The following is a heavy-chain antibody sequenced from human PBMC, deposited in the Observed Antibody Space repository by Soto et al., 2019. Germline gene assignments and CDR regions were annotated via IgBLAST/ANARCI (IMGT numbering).Heavy chain of an antibody. CDR3: ATTATYYDSKVNPPDAFDI. CDR2: IIPIFGTA. Sequence: SVKVSCKASGGTFSSYAISWVRQAPGQGLEWMGGIIPIFGTANYAQKFQGRVTITADESTSTAYMELSSLRSEDTAVYYCATTATYYDSKVNPPDAFDIWGQGTMVTVS. CDR1: GGTFSSYA. J-gene: IGHJ3*02. V-gene: IGHV1-69*13. D-gene: IGHD3-22*01.